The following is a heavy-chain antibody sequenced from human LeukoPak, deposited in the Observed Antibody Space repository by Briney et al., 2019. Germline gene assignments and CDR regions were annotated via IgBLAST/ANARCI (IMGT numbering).Heavy chain of an antibody. CDR3: AKDRSESYFYFDF. J-gene: IGHJ4*02. CDR2: IRYGGNDE. D-gene: IGHD1-26*01. CDR1: GFSFSDYW. Sequence: GGSLRLSCAASGFSFSDYWMAWVRQAPGKGLEWVAFIRYGGNDERYADSVKGRFTISRDNSKNTLFLQMNSLRAEDTAMYYCAKDRSESYFYFDFWGQGTLVSVSS. V-gene: IGHV3-30*02.